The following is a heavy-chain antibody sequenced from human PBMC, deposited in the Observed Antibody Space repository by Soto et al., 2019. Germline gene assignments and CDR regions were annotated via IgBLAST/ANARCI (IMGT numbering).Heavy chain of an antibody. V-gene: IGHV3-30-3*01. D-gene: IGHD6-25*01. CDR1: GVKSRSLA. J-gene: IGHJ4*02. CDR2: ISYDGSNK. CDR3: ARDPDQRVKDGFGY. Sequence: AALGVKSRSLARRRILQATGKGLEWVAVISYDGSNKYYADSVKGRFTISRDNSKNTLYLQMNSLRAEDTAVYYCARDPDQRVKDGFGYWGQGTLVTVYS.